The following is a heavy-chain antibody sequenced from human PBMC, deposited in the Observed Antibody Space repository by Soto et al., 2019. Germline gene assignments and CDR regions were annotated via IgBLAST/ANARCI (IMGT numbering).Heavy chain of an antibody. CDR2: IYYSGST. D-gene: IGHD3-10*01. V-gene: IGHV4-31*03. CDR1: GGSISTGGHY. CDR3: ARVPGFYTYYGMDV. J-gene: IGHJ6*02. Sequence: QVQLQESGPGLVKPSQTLSLTCTVSGGSISTGGHYWGWIRQHPGKGLEWIGYIYYSGSTYYNPSLKNRVTTSVDTSKNQFSLKLRSVTAADTAVYYCARVPGFYTYYGMDVWGPGTTVTVSS.